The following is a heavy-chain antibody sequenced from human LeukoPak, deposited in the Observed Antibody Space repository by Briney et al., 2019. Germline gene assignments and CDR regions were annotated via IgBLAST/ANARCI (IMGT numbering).Heavy chain of an antibody. Sequence: GGSLRLSCAASGFTFSRYEMNWVRQAPGKGLEWVSYISSSGSTIYYADSVKGRFTISRDNSKNTLYLQMNSLRAEDTAVYYCAKPYSSSHYYYMDVWGKGTTVTVSS. CDR1: GFTFSRYE. J-gene: IGHJ6*03. D-gene: IGHD6-6*01. CDR2: ISSSGSTI. V-gene: IGHV3-48*03. CDR3: AKPYSSSHYYYMDV.